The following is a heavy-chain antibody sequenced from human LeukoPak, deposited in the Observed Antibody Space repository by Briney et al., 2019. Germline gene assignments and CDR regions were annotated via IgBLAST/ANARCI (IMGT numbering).Heavy chain of an antibody. CDR1: GDSISSDY. D-gene: IGHD6-13*01. J-gene: IGHJ4*02. V-gene: IGHV4-4*07. CDR2: IYTSGST. Sequence: SETLSLTCTVSGDSISSDYWSWIRQPAGKGLEWIGRIYTSGSTNYNPSLKSRVTMSADTSKNQFSLKLSSVTAADTAVYYCAREGSSWYESIRGGLPWFYFDYWGQGTLVTVSS. CDR3: AREGSSWYESIRGGLPWFYFDY.